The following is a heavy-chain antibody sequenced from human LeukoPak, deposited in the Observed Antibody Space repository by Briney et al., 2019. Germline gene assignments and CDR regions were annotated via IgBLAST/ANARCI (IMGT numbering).Heavy chain of an antibody. CDR1: GGSFSGYY. CDR2: INHSGST. D-gene: IGHD3-10*01. Sequence: SETLSLTCAVYGGSFSGYYWSWIRQPPGKGLEWIGEINHSGSTNYNPSLKSRVTISVDTSKNQFSLKLSSVTAADTAVYYCARGITMVRGVIIRPGWFDPWGQGTLVTVSS. CDR3: ARGITMVRGVIIRPGWFDP. J-gene: IGHJ5*02. V-gene: IGHV4-34*01.